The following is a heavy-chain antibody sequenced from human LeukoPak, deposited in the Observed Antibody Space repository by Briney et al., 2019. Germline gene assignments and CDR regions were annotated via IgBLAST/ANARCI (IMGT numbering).Heavy chain of an antibody. CDR2: IYSGGST. CDR3: ARDSGGYCGGDCYADYYYYMDV. Sequence: GGSLRLSCAASGFTVSSNYMSWVRQAPGKGLEWVSVIYSGGSTYYADSVEGRFTISRDNSKNTLYLQMNSLRAEDTAVYYCARDSGGYCGGDCYADYYYYMDVWGKGTTVTVSS. J-gene: IGHJ6*03. CDR1: GFTVSSNY. V-gene: IGHV3-66*02. D-gene: IGHD2-21*01.